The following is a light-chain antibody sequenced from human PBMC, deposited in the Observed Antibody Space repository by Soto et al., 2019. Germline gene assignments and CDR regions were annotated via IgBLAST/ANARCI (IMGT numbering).Light chain of an antibody. CDR1: SSNIGNNY. J-gene: IGLJ3*02. Sequence: QSVLTQPPSVSAAPGRKVTISCSGSSSNIGNNYVSWYQQFPGTAPQLLTYDNNKRPSGIPDRFSGSKSGTSATLGITGLQTGDEADYYCGTWDSSLSAWVFGGGTKLT. CDR2: DNN. V-gene: IGLV1-51*01. CDR3: GTWDSSLSAWV.